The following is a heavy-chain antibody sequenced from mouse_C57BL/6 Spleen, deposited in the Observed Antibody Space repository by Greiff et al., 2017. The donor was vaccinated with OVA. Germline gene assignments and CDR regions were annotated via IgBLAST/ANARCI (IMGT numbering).Heavy chain of an antibody. V-gene: IGHV5-4*01. CDR3: ARAYYGSLAY. D-gene: IGHD1-1*01. CDR1: GFAFSSYA. Sequence: EVQRVESGGGLVKPGGSLKLSCAASGFAFSSYAMSWVRQTPEKRLEWVATISDGGSYTYYPDNVKGRFTISRDNAKNNLYLQMSHLKSEDTAMYYCARAYYGSLAYWGQGTLVTVSA. J-gene: IGHJ3*01. CDR2: ISDGGSYT.